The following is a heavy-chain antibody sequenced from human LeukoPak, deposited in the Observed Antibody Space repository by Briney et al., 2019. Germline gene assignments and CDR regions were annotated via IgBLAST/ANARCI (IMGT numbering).Heavy chain of an antibody. CDR1: GGSFSGYY. D-gene: IGHD6-19*01. J-gene: IGHJ3*02. CDR2: INHSGST. Sequence: SETLSLTCAVYGGSFSGYYWSWIRQPPGKGLEWIGEINHSGSTNYNPSLKSRATISVDTSKNQFSLKLSSVTAADTAVYYCAREQWLVPKGAFDIWGQGTMVTVSS. V-gene: IGHV4-34*01. CDR3: AREQWLVPKGAFDI.